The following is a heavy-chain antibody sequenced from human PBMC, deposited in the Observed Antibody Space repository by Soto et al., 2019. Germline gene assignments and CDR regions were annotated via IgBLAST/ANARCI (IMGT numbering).Heavy chain of an antibody. V-gene: IGHV4-31*03. CDR3: ARTIIGRSFDP. J-gene: IGHJ5*02. CDR1: GGSISSGGYY. Sequence: SETLSLTCTVSGGSISSGGYYWSWIRQHPGKGLEWIGYIYYSGSTYYNPSLKSRVTISVDTSKNQFSLKLSSVTAADTAVYYCARTIIGRSFDPWGQGTQVTVSS. D-gene: IGHD1-20*01. CDR2: IYYSGST.